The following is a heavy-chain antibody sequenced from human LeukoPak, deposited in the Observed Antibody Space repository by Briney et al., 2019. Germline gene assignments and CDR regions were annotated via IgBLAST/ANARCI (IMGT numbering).Heavy chain of an antibody. V-gene: IGHV3-30*18. Sequence: GGSLRLSRAASGFTFSSYGMHWVRQAPGKGLEWVAVISYDGSNKYYADSVKGRFTISRDNSKNTLYLQMNSLRAEDTAVYYCAKTTNFDLWGRGTLVTVSS. CDR2: ISYDGSNK. CDR3: AKTTNFDL. D-gene: IGHD4-17*01. J-gene: IGHJ2*01. CDR1: GFTFSSYG.